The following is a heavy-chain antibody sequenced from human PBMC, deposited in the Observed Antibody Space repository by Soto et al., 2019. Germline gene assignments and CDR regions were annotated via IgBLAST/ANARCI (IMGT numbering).Heavy chain of an antibody. CDR2: IKNDASSP. CDR1: GFIFSNYW. D-gene: IGHD3-10*01. CDR3: AKDLPGELLPTCFDS. Sequence: PGGSLRLSCAASGFIFSNYWMHWVRQAPGKGLVWVSRIKNDASSPAYADSVKGRFTISRDNAKSTLYLQMTSLRAEDTALYYCAKDLPGELLPTCFDSWGPGTLVTVSS. V-gene: IGHV3-74*01. J-gene: IGHJ5*01.